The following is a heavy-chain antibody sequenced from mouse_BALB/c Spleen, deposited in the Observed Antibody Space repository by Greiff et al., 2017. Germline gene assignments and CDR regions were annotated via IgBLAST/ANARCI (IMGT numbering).Heavy chain of an antibody. V-gene: IGHV8-12*01. J-gene: IGHJ4*01. Sequence: QVTLKESGPGILQPSQTLSLTCSFSGFSLSTSGMGVSWIRQPSGKGLEWLAHIYWDDDKRYNPSLKSRLTISKDTSRNQVFLKITSVDTADTATYYCARSDGYYPLYAMDYWGQGTSVTVSS. CDR2: IYWDDDK. CDR3: ARSDGYYPLYAMDY. D-gene: IGHD2-3*01. CDR1: GFSLSTSGMG.